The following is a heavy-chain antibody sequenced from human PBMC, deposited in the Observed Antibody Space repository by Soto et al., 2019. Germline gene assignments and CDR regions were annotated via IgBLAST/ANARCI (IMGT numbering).Heavy chain of an antibody. CDR3: ARGATIGTTDWFDP. Sequence: GESLKISGKGSGYRFSTYWFAWLRQMPGKGLEWMGMIYPGDSDTRYSPSFQGQVTISADKSINTAYLQWSSLKASDTAIYYCARGATIGTTDWFDPWGQGTLVTVSS. D-gene: IGHD1-1*01. CDR1: GYRFSTYW. CDR2: IYPGDSDT. J-gene: IGHJ5*02. V-gene: IGHV5-51*01.